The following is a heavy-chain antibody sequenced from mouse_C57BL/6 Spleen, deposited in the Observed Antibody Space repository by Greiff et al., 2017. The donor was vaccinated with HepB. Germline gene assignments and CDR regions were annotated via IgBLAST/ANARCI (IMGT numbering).Heavy chain of an antibody. CDR1: GYSITSGYY. CDR2: ISYDGSN. J-gene: IGHJ3*01. CDR3: ARDQGYLAY. V-gene: IGHV3-6*01. Sequence: EVQLQQSGPGLVKPSQSLSLTCSVTGYSITSGYYWNWIRQFPGNKLEWMGYISYDGSNNYNPSLKNRISITRDTSKNQFFLKLNSVTTEDTATYYCARDQGYLAYWGQGTLVTVSA. D-gene: IGHD2-14*01.